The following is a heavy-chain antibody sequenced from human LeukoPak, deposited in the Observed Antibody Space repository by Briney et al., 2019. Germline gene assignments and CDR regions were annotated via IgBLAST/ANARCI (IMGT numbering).Heavy chain of an antibody. Sequence: GGSLRLSCAASGFTFSSYWMSWVRQAPGKGLEWVANIKQDGSEKYYVDSEKGRFTISRDNAKNSLYLQMNSLRAEDTAVYYCARAGALWFGELYHYWGQGTLVTVSS. CDR2: IKQDGSEK. D-gene: IGHD3-10*01. J-gene: IGHJ4*02. CDR3: ARAGALWFGELYHY. V-gene: IGHV3-7*01. CDR1: GFTFSSYW.